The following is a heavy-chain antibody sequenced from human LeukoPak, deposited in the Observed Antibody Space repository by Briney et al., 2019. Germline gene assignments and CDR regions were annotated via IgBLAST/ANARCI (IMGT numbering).Heavy chain of an antibody. V-gene: IGHV3-48*04. CDR3: ARVRYFDSYFDY. D-gene: IGHD3-9*01. CDR1: GFTFSSYA. CDR2: ISSSGSTI. Sequence: PGGSLRLSCAASGFTFSSYAMHWVRQAPGKGLEWVSYISSSGSTIYYADSVKGRFTISRDNAKNSLYLQMNSLRAEDTAVYYCARVRYFDSYFDYWGQGTLVTVSS. J-gene: IGHJ4*02.